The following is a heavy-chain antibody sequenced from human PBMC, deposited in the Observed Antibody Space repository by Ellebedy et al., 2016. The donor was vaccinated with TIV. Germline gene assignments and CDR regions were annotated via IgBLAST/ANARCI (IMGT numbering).Heavy chain of an antibody. D-gene: IGHD3-10*02. CDR2: MFSGGST. CDR3: AKSKETYVQGADPYDY. Sequence: GGSLRLXCTVSGVTVSGNYINWVRQAPGKGLEWVSVMFSGGSTYYADSVKGRFTISRDNSKNTLFLQLNSLRTEDTAVYYCAKSKETYVQGADPYDYWGQGTLVTVSS. J-gene: IGHJ4*02. CDR1: GVTVSGNY. V-gene: IGHV3-53*05.